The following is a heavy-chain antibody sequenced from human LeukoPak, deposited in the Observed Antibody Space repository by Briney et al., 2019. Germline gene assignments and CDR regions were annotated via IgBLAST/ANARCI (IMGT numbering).Heavy chain of an antibody. J-gene: IGHJ4*02. CDR1: GFTFSSYS. D-gene: IGHD3-22*01. CDR3: ARAEYDSSGYSAY. CDR2: ISSSSSYI. V-gene: IGHV3-21*01. Sequence: GGSLRLSCAASGFTFSSYSMNWVRQAPGKGLEWVSSISSSSSYIYYADSVKGRFTISRDNAKNSLYLQMNSLRAEDPAVYYCARAEYDSSGYSAYWGQGTLVTVSS.